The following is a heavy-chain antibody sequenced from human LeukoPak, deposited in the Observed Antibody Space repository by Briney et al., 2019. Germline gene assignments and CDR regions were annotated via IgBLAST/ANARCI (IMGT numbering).Heavy chain of an antibody. CDR2: IYYSGST. CDR1: GGSISSGGYY. Sequence: SQTLSLTCTVSGGSISSGGYYWSWIRQHPGKGLEWIGYIYYSGSTYYNPSLKSRVTISVDTSKSQFSLKVSSVTAADTAVYNCARASAAAVNWFEPWGQGTLVTVSS. V-gene: IGHV4-31*03. D-gene: IGHD6-13*01. J-gene: IGHJ5*02. CDR3: ARASAAAVNWFEP.